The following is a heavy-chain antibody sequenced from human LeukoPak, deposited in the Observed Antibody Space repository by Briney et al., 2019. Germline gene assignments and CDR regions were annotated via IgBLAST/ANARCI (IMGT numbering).Heavy chain of an antibody. Sequence: PSETLSLTCTVSGGSISSYYWSWIRQPPGKGLEWIGYIYYSGSTNYNPSLKSRVTISVDTSKNQFSLKLSSVTAADTAVYYCARISYSSGWYEHWGQGTLVTVSS. CDR3: ARISYSSGWYEH. CDR1: GGSISSYY. D-gene: IGHD6-19*01. J-gene: IGHJ5*02. CDR2: IYYSGST. V-gene: IGHV4-59*01.